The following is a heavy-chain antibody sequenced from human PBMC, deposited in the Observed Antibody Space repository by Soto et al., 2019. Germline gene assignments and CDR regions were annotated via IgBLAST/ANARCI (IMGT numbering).Heavy chain of an antibody. V-gene: IGHV3-64D*06. CDR3: VKEIGPCCDWSHYFDF. Sequence: VGSLRLSCSVSGFTFDHYTIHWVRQAPGRGLEFVSAINVNATDIFYAESVKGRFSISRDNSKNTVYLLMNSLIYEDTAVYYCVKEIGPCCDWSHYFDFWGRGTQVTVSS. J-gene: IGHJ4*01. CDR2: INVNATDI. D-gene: IGHD3-9*01. CDR1: GFTFDHYT.